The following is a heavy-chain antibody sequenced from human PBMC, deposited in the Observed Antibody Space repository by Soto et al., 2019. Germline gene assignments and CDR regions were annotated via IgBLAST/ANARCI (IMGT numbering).Heavy chain of an antibody. Sequence: ETLSLTCTVSGGSISSSSYYWGWIRQPPGKGLEWIGSIYYSGSTYYNPSLKSRVTISVDTSKNQFSLKLSSVTAADTAVYYCARLGVGYCSGGSCKKAFDIWGQGTMVTVSS. CDR1: GGSISSSSYY. D-gene: IGHD2-15*01. CDR3: ARLGVGYCSGGSCKKAFDI. V-gene: IGHV4-39*01. CDR2: IYYSGST. J-gene: IGHJ3*02.